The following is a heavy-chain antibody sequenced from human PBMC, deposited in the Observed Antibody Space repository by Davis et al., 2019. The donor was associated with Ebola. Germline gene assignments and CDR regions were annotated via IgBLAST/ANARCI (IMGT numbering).Heavy chain of an antibody. D-gene: IGHD5-24*01. CDR3: ARSHGREDYYYYYGMDV. CDR1: GYTFTGYY. J-gene: IGHJ6*02. CDR2: INPNSGGT. Sequence: ASVKVSCKASGYTFTGYYMHWVRQAPGQGLEWMGWINPNSGGTNYAQKFQGWVTMTRDTSISTAYMELSRLRSDDTAVYYCARSHGREDYYYYYGMDVWGQGTTVTVSS. V-gene: IGHV1-2*04.